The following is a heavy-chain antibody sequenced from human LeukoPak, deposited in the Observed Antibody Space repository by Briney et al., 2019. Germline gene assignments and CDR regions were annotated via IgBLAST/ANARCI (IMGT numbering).Heavy chain of an antibody. V-gene: IGHV4-34*01. CDR1: GGSFTGYY. Sequence: PSETLSLTCDMYGGSFTGYYWSWIRQSPGKGLEWIGEISPRGTKYNPSLKSRVTISLDTTKNQFSLILSSVTAADAAVYFCASDSYSSIGYFWSQGTLVTVSS. J-gene: IGHJ4*02. D-gene: IGHD6-13*01. CDR3: ASDSYSSIGYF. CDR2: ISPRGT.